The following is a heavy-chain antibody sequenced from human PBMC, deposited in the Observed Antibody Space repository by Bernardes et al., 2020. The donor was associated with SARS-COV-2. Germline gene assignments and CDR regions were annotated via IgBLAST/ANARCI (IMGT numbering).Heavy chain of an antibody. Sequence: GGSLRLFCAASGFTVSSNYMSWVRQAPGKGLEWVSVIYSGGSTYYADSVKGRFTISRDNSKNTLYLQMNSLRAEDTAVYYCARDSDGYEADYYGMDVWGQGTTVTVSS. V-gene: IGHV3-53*01. CDR3: ARDSDGYEADYYGMDV. CDR1: GFTVSSNY. J-gene: IGHJ6*02. CDR2: IYSGGST. D-gene: IGHD5-12*01.